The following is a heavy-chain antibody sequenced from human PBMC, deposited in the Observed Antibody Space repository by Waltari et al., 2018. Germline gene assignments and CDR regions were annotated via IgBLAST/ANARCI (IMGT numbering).Heavy chain of an antibody. CDR3: AKDRGWPNYLDY. V-gene: IGHV3-30*02. CDR1: GFTFSSYG. D-gene: IGHD6-19*01. J-gene: IGHJ4*02. Sequence: QVQLVESGGGVVQPGGSLRLSCAASGFTFSSYGMHWVRQAPGKGLEWVTIIRYDGTNKYYSDSVKGRFTISRDNSKNTLYLQMNSLRPEDTAVYYCAKDRGWPNYLDYWGQGTLVTVSS. CDR2: IRYDGTNK.